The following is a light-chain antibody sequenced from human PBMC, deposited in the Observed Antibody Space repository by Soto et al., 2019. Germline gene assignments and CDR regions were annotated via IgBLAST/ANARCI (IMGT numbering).Light chain of an antibody. Sequence: DIILTQSPAIVSVSPGERATLSCRASRSVSTNLAWYQHKHGQAPRLLIYGASTRVTDIPARFSGSGSGTDFTLTIYYHKSHDFGVYYCHQCDKSLPPFTFGGGTKVES. CDR3: HQCDKSLPPFT. CDR2: GAS. J-gene: IGKJ4*01. V-gene: IGKV3-15*01. CDR1: RSVSTN.